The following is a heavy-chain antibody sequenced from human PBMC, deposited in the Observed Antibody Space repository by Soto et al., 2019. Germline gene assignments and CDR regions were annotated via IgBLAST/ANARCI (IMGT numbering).Heavy chain of an antibody. Sequence: FLRISCVASGFNLSHPWMTWVRQAAGKGLEWVGRIKSKTDGGTADYAAPVKGRATISRDDSKNTVYLQMNSLKTEDTAVYYCTTGIYYDILTGYHNVAYWGQGALVTVSS. CDR1: GFNLSHPW. J-gene: IGHJ4*02. D-gene: IGHD3-9*01. V-gene: IGHV3-15*01. CDR2: IKSKTDGGTA. CDR3: TTGIYYDILTGYHNVAY.